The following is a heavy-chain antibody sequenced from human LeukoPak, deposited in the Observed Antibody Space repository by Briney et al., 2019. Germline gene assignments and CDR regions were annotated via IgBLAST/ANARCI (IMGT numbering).Heavy chain of an antibody. D-gene: IGHD3-3*01. CDR1: GGSFSGYY. CDR3: ARANYDFWSGYSD. J-gene: IGHJ4*02. Sequence: SETLSLTCAVYGGSFSGYYWSWIRQPPGKGLEWIGEINHSGSTNYNPSLKSRVTISVDTSKNQFSLKLSSVTAADMAVYYCARANYDFWSGYSDWGQGTLVTVSS. V-gene: IGHV4-34*01. CDR2: INHSGST.